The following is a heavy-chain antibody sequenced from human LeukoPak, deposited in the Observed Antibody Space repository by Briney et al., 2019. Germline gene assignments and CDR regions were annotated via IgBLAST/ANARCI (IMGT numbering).Heavy chain of an antibody. D-gene: IGHD5-12*01. CDR1: GGSIGSGSYY. CDR2: IYISGST. Sequence: PSQTLSLTCTVSGGSIGSGSYYWSWIRQPAGKGLEWIGRIYISGSTNYSPSLKSRVTISLDTSKNQFSLKLSSVTAADTAVYYCASKWLPTKYYYYYMDVWGKGTTVTVSS. V-gene: IGHV4-61*02. CDR3: ASKWLPTKYYYYYMDV. J-gene: IGHJ6*03.